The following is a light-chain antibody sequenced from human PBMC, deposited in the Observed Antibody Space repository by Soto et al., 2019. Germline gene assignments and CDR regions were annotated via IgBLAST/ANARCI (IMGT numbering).Light chain of an antibody. CDR3: QQYNNWPPWT. Sequence: EVVMTQCPATLSVSPGESATLSCRASQSVSSNLAWYQQRPGQAPRLLIYGASTRATGIPARFSGSGSGTEFTLTISSLQSEDFAIYYCQQYNNWPPWTFGQGTKVEIK. V-gene: IGKV3-15*01. J-gene: IGKJ1*01. CDR2: GAS. CDR1: QSVSSN.